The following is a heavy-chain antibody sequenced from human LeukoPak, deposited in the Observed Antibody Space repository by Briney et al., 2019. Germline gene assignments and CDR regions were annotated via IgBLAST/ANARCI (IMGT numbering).Heavy chain of an antibody. CDR2: IYTSGST. D-gene: IGHD3-10*01. CDR1: GGSISSGSYY. CDR3: ATGSGSYYNLFDY. J-gene: IGHJ4*02. V-gene: IGHV4-61*02. Sequence: ASETLSLTCTVSGGSISSGSYYWSWIWQPAGKGLEWIGRIYTSGSTNYNPSLKSRVTISVDTSKNQFSLKLSSVTAADTAVYYCATGSGSYYNLFDYWGQGTLVTVSS.